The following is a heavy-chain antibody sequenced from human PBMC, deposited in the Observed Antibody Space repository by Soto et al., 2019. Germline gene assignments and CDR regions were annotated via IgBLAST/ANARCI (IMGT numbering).Heavy chain of an antibody. V-gene: IGHV3-30-3*01. CDR2: ISYDGSNK. Sequence: GGSLRLSCSASVFTFSSYAMHWFRQAPGKWLERVAVISYDGSNKYYADSVKGRFTISRDNSKNTLYLQMNSLRAEDTAVYYCAGVSGVAAAGYYYYGMDVWGQGTTVTVSS. J-gene: IGHJ6*02. CDR1: VFTFSSYA. D-gene: IGHD6-13*01. CDR3: AGVSGVAAAGYYYYGMDV.